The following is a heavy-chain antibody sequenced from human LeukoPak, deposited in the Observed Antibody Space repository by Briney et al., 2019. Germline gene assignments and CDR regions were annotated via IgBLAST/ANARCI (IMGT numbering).Heavy chain of an antibody. CDR3: ARARIEALGTGAFDI. CDR1: GFTFGTYA. D-gene: IGHD6-13*01. Sequence: QPGGSLRLSCAASGFTFGTYAMTWVRQAPGQGLEWVSTISRSGGVTNDADSVKGRFTISRDNSKNTLYLQMNSLRGEDTAIYYCARARIEALGTGAFDIWGQGTMVTVSS. J-gene: IGHJ3*02. CDR2: ISRSGGVT. V-gene: IGHV3-23*01.